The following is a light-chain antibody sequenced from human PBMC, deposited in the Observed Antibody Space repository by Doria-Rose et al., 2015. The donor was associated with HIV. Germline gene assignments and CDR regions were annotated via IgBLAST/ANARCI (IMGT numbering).Light chain of an antibody. J-gene: IGKJ1*01. V-gene: IGKV1-39*01. Sequence: MTQSPFSLSASVGDRVTITCRASQSISTYLDWYQQKPGKAPKLLIYAASTLQSGVPSRFRGSGSGTDFTVTISSLQPEDFATYYCQQSYSAPRTFGQGTTVEIK. CDR3: QQSYSAPRT. CDR2: AAS. CDR1: QSISTY.